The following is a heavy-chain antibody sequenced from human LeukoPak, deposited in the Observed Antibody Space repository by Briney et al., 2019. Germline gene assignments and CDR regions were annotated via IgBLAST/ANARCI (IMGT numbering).Heavy chain of an antibody. CDR3: AKGFSSGYYYYYMDV. V-gene: IGHV1-8*01. J-gene: IGHJ6*03. Sequence: ASVKVSCKASGYTFTSYDINWVRQATGQGLEWMGWMNPNSGNTGYAQKFQGRVTMTRNTSISTAYMELSSLRSEDTAVYYCAKGFSSGYYYYYMDVWGKGTTVTISS. CDR1: GYTFTSYD. D-gene: IGHD6-25*01. CDR2: MNPNSGNT.